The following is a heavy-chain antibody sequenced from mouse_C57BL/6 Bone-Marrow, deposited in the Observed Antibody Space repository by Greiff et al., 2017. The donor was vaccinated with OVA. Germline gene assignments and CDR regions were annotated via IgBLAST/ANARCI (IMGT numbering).Heavy chain of an antibody. CDR2: ISYSGST. D-gene: IGHD2-3*01. CDR1: GYSITSDY. CDR3: ARYPYDGYYPYYFDY. J-gene: IGHJ2*01. Sequence: EVQLQQSGPGLAKPSQTLSLTCSVTGYSITSDYWNWIRKFPGNKLEYMGYISYSGSTYYNPSLKSRISITRDTSKNQYYLQLSSVTTEDTATYYCARYPYDGYYPYYFDYWGQGTTLTVSS. V-gene: IGHV3-8*01.